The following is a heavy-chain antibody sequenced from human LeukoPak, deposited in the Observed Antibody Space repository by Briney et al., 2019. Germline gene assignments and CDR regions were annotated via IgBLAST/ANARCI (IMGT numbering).Heavy chain of an antibody. CDR1: GYTFTSYD. D-gene: IGHD2-2*01. Sequence: GASVKVSCKASGYTFTSYDINWVRQATGQGLEWMGWMNPNSGNTGYAQKFQGRVTITRNTSISTAHMELSSLRSEDTAVYYCAGGLKINCSSTSCYLIYWGQGTLVTVSS. CDR3: AGGLKINCSSTSCYLIY. CDR2: MNPNSGNT. V-gene: IGHV1-8*03. J-gene: IGHJ4*02.